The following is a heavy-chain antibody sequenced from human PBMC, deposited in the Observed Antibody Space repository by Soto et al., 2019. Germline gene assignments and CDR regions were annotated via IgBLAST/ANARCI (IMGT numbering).Heavy chain of an antibody. Sequence: GGSLRLSCAASGFTFSNFAMSWFRHAPGKGLEWVSEITGSTGTTYYADSVKGRFIISRDNSKNTVHLQMNSLRAEDTAVYYCAKDTSSSPYYMDVWGKGTTVTVSS. CDR3: AKDTSSSPYYMDV. CDR2: ITGSTGTT. D-gene: IGHD2-2*01. J-gene: IGHJ6*03. CDR1: GFTFSNFA. V-gene: IGHV3-23*01.